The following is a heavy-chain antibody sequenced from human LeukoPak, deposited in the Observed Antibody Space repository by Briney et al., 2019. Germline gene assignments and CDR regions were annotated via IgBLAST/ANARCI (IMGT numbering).Heavy chain of an antibody. V-gene: IGHV3-21*01. CDR1: GFTFSSNA. CDR2: TSSDSRNI. D-gene: IGHD3-10*01. J-gene: IGHJ6*02. Sequence: GGSLRLSCAASGFTFSSNAMSWVRQAPGKGLEWVSSTSSDSRNIYYVDSVKGRFTISRDNAENALYLQMDSLRAEDTAVYYCARDWSGAYGMDVWGQGTTVTVSS. CDR3: ARDWSGAYGMDV.